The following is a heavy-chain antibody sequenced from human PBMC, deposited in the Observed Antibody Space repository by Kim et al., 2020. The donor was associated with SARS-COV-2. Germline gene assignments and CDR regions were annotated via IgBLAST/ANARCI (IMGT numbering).Heavy chain of an antibody. Sequence: SETLSLTCTVSGGSISSSSYYWGWIRQPPGKGLEWIGSIYYSGSTYYNPSLKSRVTISVDTSKNQFSLKLSSVTAADTAVYYCAGPGGGLLPVDFYYYYGMDVWGPGTTVTVSS. D-gene: IGHD1-26*01. CDR1: GGSISSSSYY. CDR3: AGPGGGLLPVDFYYYYGMDV. J-gene: IGHJ6*02. V-gene: IGHV4-39*01. CDR2: IYYSGST.